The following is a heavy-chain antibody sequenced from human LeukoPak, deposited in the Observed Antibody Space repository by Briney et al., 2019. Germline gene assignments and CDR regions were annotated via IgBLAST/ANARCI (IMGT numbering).Heavy chain of an antibody. J-gene: IGHJ4*02. V-gene: IGHV1-18*01. D-gene: IGHD2-15*01. CDR1: GYTFTSYG. CDR2: ISAYNGNT. CDR3: ALVVVAATYSY. Sequence: ASVKVSCKASGYTFTSYGISWVRQAPGQGLAWMGWISAYNGNTNYAQKLQGRVTMTTDTSTSTAYMELRSLRSDDTAVYYCALVVVAATYSYWGQGTLVTVSS.